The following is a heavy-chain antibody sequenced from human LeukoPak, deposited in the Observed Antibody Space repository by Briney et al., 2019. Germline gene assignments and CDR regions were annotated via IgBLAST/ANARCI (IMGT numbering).Heavy chain of an antibody. CDR2: ISPNSGGT. CDR1: GYTFTGYY. CDR3: ARDLGYYDSSGYYYPPYFDY. J-gene: IGHJ4*02. V-gene: IGHV1-2*02. Sequence: ASVKVSCKASGYTFTGYYMHWVRQAPGQGLEWMGWISPNSGGTNYAQKFQGRVTMTRDTSISTAYMELSRLRSDDTAVYYCARDLGYYDSSGYYYPPYFDYWGQGTLVTVSS. D-gene: IGHD3-22*01.